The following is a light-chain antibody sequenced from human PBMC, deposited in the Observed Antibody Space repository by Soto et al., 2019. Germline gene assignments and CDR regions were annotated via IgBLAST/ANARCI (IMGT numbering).Light chain of an antibody. V-gene: IGKV1-5*01. CDR2: DAF. CDR1: LSISSW. Sequence: DIQMTQSPSTLSAAVGDRVTITCRASLSISSWSAWYQQKPGKAPKLLIYDAFRLESGVPSRFRGSESGTEYTLTISSLQSDDFATYYCQQYKSYSPYTFGQGTKLEIK. CDR3: QQYKSYSPYT. J-gene: IGKJ2*01.